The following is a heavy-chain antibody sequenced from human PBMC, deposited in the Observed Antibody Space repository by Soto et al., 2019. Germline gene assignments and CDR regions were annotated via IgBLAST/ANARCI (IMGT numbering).Heavy chain of an antibody. CDR2: ISYDGINK. V-gene: IGHV3-30-3*01. J-gene: IGHJ5*02. CDR1: GFAFSSYA. CDR3: ARDSVGARVGELYWFDP. Sequence: VGSLRLSCAASGFAFSSYAIHWVRQAPGKGLEWVAVISYDGINKYYAGSVRGRFTISRDNSKNTLYLQMNSLRVEDTAVYYCARDSVGARVGELYWFDPWGQGTLVTVSS. D-gene: IGHD3-10*01.